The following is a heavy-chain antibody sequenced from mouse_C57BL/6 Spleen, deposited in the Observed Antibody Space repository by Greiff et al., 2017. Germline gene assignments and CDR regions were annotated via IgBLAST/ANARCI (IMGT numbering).Heavy chain of an antibody. CDR3: ARRAYYGSSSYWYFDV. CDR1: GFTFSDYG. CDR2: ISSGSSTI. J-gene: IGHJ1*03. Sequence: EVMLVESGGGLVKPGGSLKLSCAASGFTFSDYGMHWVRQAPEKGLEWVAYISSGSSTIYYADTVKGRFTISRDNAKNTLFLQMTSLRSEDTAMYYCARRAYYGSSSYWYFDVWGTGTTVTVSS. D-gene: IGHD1-1*01. V-gene: IGHV5-17*01.